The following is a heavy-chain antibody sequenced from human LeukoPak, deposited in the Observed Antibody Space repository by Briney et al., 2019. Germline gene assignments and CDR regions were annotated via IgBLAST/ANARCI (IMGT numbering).Heavy chain of an antibody. D-gene: IGHD1-1*01. CDR3: ARDGTGYFFDY. CDR2: IYYSGST. V-gene: IGHV4-59*01. CDR1: GGSISSYY. Sequence: PSETLSLTCTVSGGSISSYYWSWIRQPPGKGLEWIGYIYYSGSTNYNPSLKSRVTISVDTSKNQFSLNLSSVTAADTAVYYCARDGTGYFFDYWGQGTLVTVSS. J-gene: IGHJ4*02.